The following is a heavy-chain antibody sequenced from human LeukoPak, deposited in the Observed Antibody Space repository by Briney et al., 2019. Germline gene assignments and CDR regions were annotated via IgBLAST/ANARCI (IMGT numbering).Heavy chain of an antibody. J-gene: IGHJ4*02. CDR3: ARDERLLSFLK. CDR1: GFTFSSYG. V-gene: IGHV3-23*01. CDR2: ITGSGGST. Sequence: PGGSLRLSCAASGFTFSSYGLSWVRQAPGKGLEWDSGITGSGGSTYYADSVKGRFTISRDNSKNTLYLQMNSLRAEDTAIYYCARDERLLSFLKWGQGTLVTVSS. D-gene: IGHD3-3*01.